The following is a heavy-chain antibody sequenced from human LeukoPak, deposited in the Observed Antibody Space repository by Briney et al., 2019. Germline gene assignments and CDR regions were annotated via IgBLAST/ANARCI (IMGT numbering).Heavy chain of an antibody. V-gene: IGHV3-30*03. D-gene: IGHD4-17*01. J-gene: IGHJ6*03. CDR2: ISYDGSNK. CDR1: GFTVSSKY. CDR3: AREGNDYGDYGDMDV. Sequence: GGSLRLSCAASGFTVSSKYMSWVRQAPGKGLEWVAVISYDGSNKYYADSVKGRFTISRDNSKNTLYLQMNSLRAEDTAVYYCAREGNDYGDYGDMDVWGKGTTVTVSS.